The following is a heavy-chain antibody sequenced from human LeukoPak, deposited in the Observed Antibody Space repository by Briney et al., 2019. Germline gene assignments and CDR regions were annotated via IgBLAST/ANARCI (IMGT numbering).Heavy chain of an antibody. CDR1: GFTLSNCN. D-gene: IGHD7-27*01. CDR2: ISSSSIYI. V-gene: IGHV3-21*01. J-gene: IGHJ6*03. CDR3: ARSELGYSYHYMDV. Sequence: AGGSLRLSCAASGFTLSNCNMKWVRQAPGKGLEWVSSISSSSIYIYYADSVKGRFTISRDNAKNSLYLQMNSLRAEDTAVYYCARSELGYSYHYMDVWGKGTTVTVSS.